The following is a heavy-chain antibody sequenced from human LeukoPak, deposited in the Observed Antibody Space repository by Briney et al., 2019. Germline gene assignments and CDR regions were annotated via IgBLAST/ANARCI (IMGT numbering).Heavy chain of an antibody. Sequence: GGSLRLSCTASGFTFSSYSMNWVRQAPGKGLEWVSSISSSSSYIYYADSVKGRFTISRDNAKNSLYLQMNSLRAEDTAVYYCARDHPGYCSSTSCPLDLWGRGTLVTVSS. D-gene: IGHD2-2*01. CDR1: GFTFSSYS. CDR3: ARDHPGYCSSTSCPLDL. J-gene: IGHJ2*01. V-gene: IGHV3-21*01. CDR2: ISSSSSYI.